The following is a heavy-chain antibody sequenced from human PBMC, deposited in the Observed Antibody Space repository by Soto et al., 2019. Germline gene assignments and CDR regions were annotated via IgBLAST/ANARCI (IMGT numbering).Heavy chain of an antibody. Sequence: PSETLSLTCAVSGGSISSGGYSWSWIRQPPRKGLEWIGYIYHSGSTYYNPSLKSRVTISVDRSKNQFSLKLSSVTAADTAVYFCARARIAARPEGFDYWGQGTLVTVSS. V-gene: IGHV4-30-2*01. D-gene: IGHD6-6*01. CDR3: ARARIAARPEGFDY. J-gene: IGHJ4*02. CDR2: IYHSGST. CDR1: GGSISSGGYS.